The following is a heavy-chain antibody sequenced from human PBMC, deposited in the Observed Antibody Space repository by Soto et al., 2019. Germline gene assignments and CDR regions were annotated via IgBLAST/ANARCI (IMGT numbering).Heavy chain of an antibody. J-gene: IGHJ4*02. V-gene: IGHV4-31*03. CDR1: GGSISSGGYY. D-gene: IGHD3-3*01. Sequence: QVQLQESGPGLVKPSQTLSLTCTVSGGSISSGGYYWSWTRQHPGKGLGGIGYIDYSGSTYYNPSLKSRVTISVDTSKNQFSLKLSSVTAADTAVYYCASVRFLEWFFDYWGQGTLVTVSS. CDR2: IDYSGST. CDR3: ASVRFLEWFFDY.